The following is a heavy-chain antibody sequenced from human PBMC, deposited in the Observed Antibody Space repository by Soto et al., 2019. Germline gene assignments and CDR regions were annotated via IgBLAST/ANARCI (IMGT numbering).Heavy chain of an antibody. Sequence: GGSLRLPCAPSKFNIGTYWLNRARQAPGKGQHWAANIKADGSEKYNVESVKGRFTISRDNAQNSLFLQRSSRRGEDTAVYYCARDWGAPGGGSAIGYYYHIGLDVWGQGNRVTVSS. D-gene: IGHD3-22*01. V-gene: IGHV3-7*05. J-gene: IGHJ6*02. CDR2: IKADGSEK. CDR3: ARDWGAPGGGSAIGYYYHIGLDV. CDR1: KFNIGTYW.